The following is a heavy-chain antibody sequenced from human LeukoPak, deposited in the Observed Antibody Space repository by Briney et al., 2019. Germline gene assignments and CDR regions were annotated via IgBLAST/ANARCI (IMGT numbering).Heavy chain of an antibody. Sequence: SETLSLTCTVSGGSTSSYYWSWIRQPPGKGLEWIGYIYYSGSTNYNPSLKSRVTISVDTSKNQFSLKLSSVTAADTAVYYCAREVETAMVDAFDIWGQGTMVTVSS. CDR1: GGSTSSYY. CDR3: AREVETAMVDAFDI. CDR2: IYYSGST. V-gene: IGHV4-59*01. J-gene: IGHJ3*02. D-gene: IGHD5-18*01.